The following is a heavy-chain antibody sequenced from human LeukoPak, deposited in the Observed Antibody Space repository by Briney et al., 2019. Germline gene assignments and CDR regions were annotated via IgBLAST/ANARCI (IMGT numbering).Heavy chain of an antibody. J-gene: IGHJ5*02. CDR1: GFTFSSYW. Sequence: GGSLRLSCAASGFTFSSYWMHWVRQAPGKGLVWVSRINTDGTSTSYADSVKGRFTISRDNAKNTVDLQMNSLRGEDTAVYYCARDAGDCGGDCPRWFDPWGQGTLVTVSS. CDR2: INTDGTST. V-gene: IGHV3-74*01. CDR3: ARDAGDCGGDCPRWFDP. D-gene: IGHD2-21*02.